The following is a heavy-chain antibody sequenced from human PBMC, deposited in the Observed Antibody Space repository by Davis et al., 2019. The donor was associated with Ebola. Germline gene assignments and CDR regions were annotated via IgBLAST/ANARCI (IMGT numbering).Heavy chain of an antibody. Sequence: GGSLRLSCAASGFTFSSYAMSWVRQAPGKGLEWVSAISGSGGSTYYADSVKGRFTISRDNSKNTLYLQMNSLRPEDTAMYYCAKDRHPLATKKIYYFDYWGHGTLVTVSS. CDR1: GFTFSSYA. J-gene: IGHJ4*01. V-gene: IGHV3-23*01. CDR3: AKDRHPLATKKIYYFDY. D-gene: IGHD1-1*01. CDR2: ISGSGGST.